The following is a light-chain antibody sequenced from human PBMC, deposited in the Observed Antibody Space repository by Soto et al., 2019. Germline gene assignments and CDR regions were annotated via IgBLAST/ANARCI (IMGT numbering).Light chain of an antibody. Sequence: QSVLTQPASVSGSPGQSITISCTGTRNTIGGYNVVSWYQQHPGTAPKVIIYEGIKRPSGVSNRFSGSISGSTASLTISGLQAEEEADYYCCSYVGATTYVFGPGTKLTVL. J-gene: IGLJ1*01. CDR1: RNTIGGYNV. CDR2: EGI. V-gene: IGLV2-23*01. CDR3: CSYVGATTYV.